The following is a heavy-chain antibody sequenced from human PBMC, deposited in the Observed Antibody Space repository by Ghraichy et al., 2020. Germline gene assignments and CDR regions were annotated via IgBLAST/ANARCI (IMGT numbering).Heavy chain of an antibody. J-gene: IGHJ3*02. Sequence: GGSLRLSCAASGFTVSSNYMSWVRQAPGKGLEWVSVIYSGGSTYYADSVKGRFTISRDNSKNTLYLQMNSLRAEDTAVYYCARESTSCNAFDIWGQGTMVTVSS. CDR2: IYSGGST. V-gene: IGHV3-53*01. CDR1: GFTVSSNY. D-gene: IGHD2-2*01. CDR3: ARESTSCNAFDI.